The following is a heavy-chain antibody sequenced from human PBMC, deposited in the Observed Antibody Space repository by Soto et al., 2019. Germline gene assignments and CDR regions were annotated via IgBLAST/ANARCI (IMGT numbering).Heavy chain of an antibody. J-gene: IGHJ4*02. Sequence: EVQLVESGGGVLRPGGSLRLSCAASGFIFDDYGMSWARQAPGKGLEWVSGVNWNGGSTGYADSVKGRFTISRDNAKNFLCLQMNSLRVDDTAFYYCVRGASLNFDYWGQGTLVTVSS. CDR1: GFIFDDYG. CDR3: VRGASLNFDY. D-gene: IGHD1-26*01. V-gene: IGHV3-20*04. CDR2: VNWNGGST.